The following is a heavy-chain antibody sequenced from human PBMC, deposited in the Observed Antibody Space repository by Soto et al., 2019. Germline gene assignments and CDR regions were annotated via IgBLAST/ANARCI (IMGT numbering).Heavy chain of an antibody. J-gene: IGHJ3*02. CDR1: GGSISSSSYY. CDR3: ARQKEGAFDI. Sequence: QLQLQESGPGLVKPSETLSLTCTVSGGSISSSSYYWGWIRQPPGKGLEWIGSIYYSASTYYNPSLKSRVTISVDTSKNQFSLKLSSVTAADTAVYYCARQKEGAFDIWGQGTMVTVSS. V-gene: IGHV4-39*01. CDR2: IYYSAST.